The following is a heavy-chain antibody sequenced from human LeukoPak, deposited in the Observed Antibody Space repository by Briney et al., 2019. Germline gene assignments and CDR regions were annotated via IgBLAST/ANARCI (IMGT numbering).Heavy chain of an antibody. J-gene: IGHJ6*02. V-gene: IGHV1-18*01. CDR3: ARDGITIFGVPYYYGMDV. D-gene: IGHD3-3*01. CDR2: ISAYNGNT. CDR1: GYTFTSYG. Sequence: ASVKVSCKASGYTFTSYGISWVRQAPGQGLEWMGWISAYNGNTNYAQKFQGRVTITADESTSTAYMELSSLRSEDTAVYYCARDGITIFGVPYYYGMDVWGQGTTVTVSS.